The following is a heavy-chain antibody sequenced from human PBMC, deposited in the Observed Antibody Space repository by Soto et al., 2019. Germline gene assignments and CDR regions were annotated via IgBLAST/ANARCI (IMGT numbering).Heavy chain of an antibody. D-gene: IGHD1-7*01. CDR1: GDSVSSNSAA. Sequence: SQTLSLTCAISGDSVSSNSAAWNWIRQSPSRGLEWLGRTYYRSKWYNDYAVSVKNRITINPDPSKNQFSLQLNSVTPEDTAVYYCARVNWNLGYYGMEVWGQGTTVTVSS. CDR3: ARVNWNLGYYGMEV. V-gene: IGHV6-1*01. CDR2: TYYRSKWYN. J-gene: IGHJ6*02.